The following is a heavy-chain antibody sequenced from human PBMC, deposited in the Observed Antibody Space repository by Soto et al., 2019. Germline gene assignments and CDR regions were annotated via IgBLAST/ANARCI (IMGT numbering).Heavy chain of an antibody. Sequence: PGGSLRLSCAASGFTFSSYWMSWVRQAPGKGLEWVATIKQDGSEKYYVDSVKGRFTISRDNAKNSLYLQMNSLRAEDTAVYYCARHPLTYYDFWSGYPRAGDAFDIWGQGTMVTVSS. D-gene: IGHD3-3*01. J-gene: IGHJ3*02. CDR1: GFTFSSYW. V-gene: IGHV3-7*01. CDR3: ARHPLTYYDFWSGYPRAGDAFDI. CDR2: IKQDGSEK.